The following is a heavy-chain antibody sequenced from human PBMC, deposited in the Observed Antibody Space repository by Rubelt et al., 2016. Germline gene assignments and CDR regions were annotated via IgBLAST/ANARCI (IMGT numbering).Heavy chain of an antibody. CDR3: ARHSHNCSSTSCGLNWFDP. CDR1: GGSFSGYY. Sequence: QVQLQQWGAGLLKPSETLSLTCAVYGGSFSGYYWSWIRQPPGKGLEWIGEITHSGSTNYNPSLKSRVTISVDTAKNQFSLKLSSVTAADTAVYYCARHSHNCSSTSCGLNWFDPWGQGTLVTVSS. J-gene: IGHJ5*02. CDR2: ITHSGST. D-gene: IGHD2-2*01. V-gene: IGHV4-34*01.